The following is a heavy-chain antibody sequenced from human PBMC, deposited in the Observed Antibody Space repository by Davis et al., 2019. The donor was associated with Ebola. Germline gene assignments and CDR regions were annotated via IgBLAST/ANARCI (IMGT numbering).Heavy chain of an antibody. CDR1: GYTFTSYD. V-gene: IGHV1-8*01. J-gene: IGHJ5*02. D-gene: IGHD5-12*01. Sequence: ASVKVSCKASGYTFTSYDINWVRQATGQGLEWMGWMNPNSGNTGYAQKLQGRVTMTTDTSTSTAYMELRSLRSDDTAVYYCARFGYSGYAPWGQGTLVTVSS. CDR2: MNPNSGNT. CDR3: ARFGYSGYAP.